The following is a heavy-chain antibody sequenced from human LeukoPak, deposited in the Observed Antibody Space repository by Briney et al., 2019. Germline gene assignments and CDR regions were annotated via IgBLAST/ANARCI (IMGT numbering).Heavy chain of an antibody. J-gene: IGHJ6*03. CDR2: MSSSGST. Sequence: SETLSLTCTVSGGSISSSSYFWGWIRQPPGKGLEWIGSMSSSGSTYYNPSLKSRVTISVDTSKNQFSLKLSSVTAADTAVYYCARGRRQWLVRDYYMDVWGKGTTVTVSS. CDR1: GGSISSSSYF. V-gene: IGHV4-39*01. D-gene: IGHD6-19*01. CDR3: ARGRRQWLVRDYYMDV.